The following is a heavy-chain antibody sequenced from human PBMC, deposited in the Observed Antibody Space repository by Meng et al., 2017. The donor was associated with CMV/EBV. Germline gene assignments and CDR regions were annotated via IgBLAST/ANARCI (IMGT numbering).Heavy chain of an antibody. CDR3: ATARVDCSSTSCYTYYFDY. J-gene: IGHJ4*02. D-gene: IGHD2-2*02. Sequence: SVKVSCKASGFTFTSSAVQWVRQARGQRLEWIGWIVVGSGNTNYAQKFQERVTITRDMSTSTAYMELSSLRSEDTAVYYCATARVDCSSTSCYTYYFDYWGQGTLVTVSS. V-gene: IGHV1-58*01. CDR2: IVVGSGNT. CDR1: GFTFTSSA.